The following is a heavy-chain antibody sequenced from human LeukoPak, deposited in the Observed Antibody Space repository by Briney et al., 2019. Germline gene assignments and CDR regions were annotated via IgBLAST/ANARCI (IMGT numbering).Heavy chain of an antibody. Sequence: ASVKVSCKASGYTFITYYMHWVRQAPGQGLEWMGIINPSGGSTTYAQMFQGRVILTRDTSTRTVYMELYSLRSEDTAVYYCAKGGKDYGDSSGTDWGQGTLVTVSS. D-gene: IGHD4-23*01. V-gene: IGHV1-46*01. J-gene: IGHJ4*02. CDR3: AKGGKDYGDSSGTD. CDR2: INPSGGST. CDR1: GYTFITYY.